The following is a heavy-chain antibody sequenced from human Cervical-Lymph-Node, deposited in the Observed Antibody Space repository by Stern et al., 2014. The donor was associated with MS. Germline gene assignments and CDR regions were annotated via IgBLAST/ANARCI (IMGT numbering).Heavy chain of an antibody. J-gene: IGHJ3*01. Sequence: DVQLVESGGGLMQPGGSLRLSCAVSGLTVSNNYMTLVRQAPGKGLEWVSFLYSGGSPYYADSVNGRFTISRDNFTHTLSLHMNSLRAEDTALYYCARVVREGALDVWGQGTMVTVSS. CDR3: ARVVREGALDV. V-gene: IGHV3-53*01. CDR2: LYSGGSP. CDR1: GLTVSNNY. D-gene: IGHD2/OR15-2a*01.